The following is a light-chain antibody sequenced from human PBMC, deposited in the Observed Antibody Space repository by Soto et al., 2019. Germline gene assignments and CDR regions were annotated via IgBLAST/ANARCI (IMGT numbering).Light chain of an antibody. CDR3: CSYAGSRTYV. V-gene: IGLV2-11*01. CDR2: EGT. Sequence: QSVLTQPRSVSGSPGQSVTISCTGTSSDVGGYNYVSWYLQYPGKAPKVIIFEGTKRPSGVSDRFSGSKSGNTASLTISGLQTEDEADYYCCSYAGSRTYVFGPGTKLTVL. CDR1: SSDVGGYNY. J-gene: IGLJ1*01.